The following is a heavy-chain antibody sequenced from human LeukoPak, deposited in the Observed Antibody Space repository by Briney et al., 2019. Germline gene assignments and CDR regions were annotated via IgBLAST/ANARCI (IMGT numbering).Heavy chain of an antibody. V-gene: IGHV3-21*01. Sequence: GGSLRLSCAASGFTFSRYSMNGVRQAPGKGVEGGSSISSSSRYKYYADAVKGRFTISRDNAKNSLYVQMNSLRAEDTAVYYCATDRVVAATDCFDPWGQGTLVTVSS. D-gene: IGHD2-15*01. CDR2: ISSSSRYK. CDR1: GFTFSRYS. CDR3: ATDRVVAATDCFDP. J-gene: IGHJ5*02.